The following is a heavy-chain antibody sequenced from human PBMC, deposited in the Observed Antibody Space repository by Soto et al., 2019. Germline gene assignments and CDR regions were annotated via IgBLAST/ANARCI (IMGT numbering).Heavy chain of an antibody. CDR3: ATGTPNLGELSFFDY. V-gene: IGHV3-23*01. CDR2: ISGSGGST. J-gene: IGHJ4*02. D-gene: IGHD3-16*02. Sequence: GGSLRLSCAASGFTFSSYAMSGVRQAPGKGLEWGSAISGSGGSTYYADSVKGRFTISRDNSKYTLYLHMNSVSSEDTAVYYSATGTPNLGELSFFDYWGQGSLVTVSS. CDR1: GFTFSSYA.